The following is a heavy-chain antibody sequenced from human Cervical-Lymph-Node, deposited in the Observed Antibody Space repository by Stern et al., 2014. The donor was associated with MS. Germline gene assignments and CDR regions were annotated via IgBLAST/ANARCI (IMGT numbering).Heavy chain of an antibody. J-gene: IGHJ4*02. CDR2: IIPIVGTG. Sequence: QVQLVQSGAEVKKPGSSVKVSCTASGGTFSSYAINWGRQAPGQGPEGMGGIIPIVGTGNCAQKFQGRVTITADETTRTAYMEFSSLRSEDTAVYYCARDRRHYDTSGGYYFDSWGQGTLVTVSS. CDR3: ARDRRHYDTSGGYYFDS. V-gene: IGHV1-69*01. CDR1: GGTFSSYA. D-gene: IGHD3-22*01.